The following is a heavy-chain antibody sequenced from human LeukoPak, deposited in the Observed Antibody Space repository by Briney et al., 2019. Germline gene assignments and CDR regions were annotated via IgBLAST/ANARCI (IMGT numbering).Heavy chain of an antibody. CDR1: GFTFSNYW. J-gene: IGHJ5*02. Sequence: GGSLRLSCAASGFTFSNYWMSWIRQAPGKGLEWVANIKKDGSEKHYVDSVKGRFTISRDNAKNSLYLQMNSLRVEDTAVFYCARYYYGSGTSFDPWGQGTLVTVSS. CDR3: ARYYYGSGTSFDP. V-gene: IGHV3-7*01. CDR2: IKKDGSEK. D-gene: IGHD3-10*01.